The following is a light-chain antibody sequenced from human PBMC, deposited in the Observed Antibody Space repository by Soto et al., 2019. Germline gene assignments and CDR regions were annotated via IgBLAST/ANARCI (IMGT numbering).Light chain of an antibody. CDR3: QQSYSTPYT. Sequence: IHMTQSPSSLSASVGDRVTITCRASQRITTYLNWYQQKPGKAPKLLISTAATLQGGVPSRFSGSGSATDFTLPTTTVQPEYFATYSRQQSYSTPYTFGQGTKLEIK. V-gene: IGKV1-39*01. J-gene: IGKJ2*01. CDR2: TAA. CDR1: QRITTY.